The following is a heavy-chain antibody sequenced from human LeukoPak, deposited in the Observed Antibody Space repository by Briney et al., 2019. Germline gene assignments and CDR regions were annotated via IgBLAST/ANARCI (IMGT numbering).Heavy chain of an antibody. Sequence: PGASLRLSCAASGFTFSSYGMHWVRQAPGKGLEWVAVISYDGNTQYYADSVKGRFTISRDNSNNMLSLQMNSLKAEDTAVYYCAKGRMMATIMISFDYWGRGTLVTVS. CDR2: ISYDGNTQ. CDR3: AKGRMMATIMISFDY. D-gene: IGHD5-24*01. J-gene: IGHJ4*02. CDR1: GFTFSSYG. V-gene: IGHV3-30*18.